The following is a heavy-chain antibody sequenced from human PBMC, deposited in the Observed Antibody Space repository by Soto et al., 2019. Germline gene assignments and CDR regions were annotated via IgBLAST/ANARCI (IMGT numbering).Heavy chain of an antibody. CDR1: GGSFSGYY. D-gene: IGHD3-10*01. CDR2: INHSGST. CDR3: ARGRRTHGSGSYSNVLYYYYGMDV. V-gene: IGHV4-34*01. J-gene: IGHJ6*02. Sequence: SETLSLTCAVYGGSFSGYYWSWIRQPPGKGLEWIGEINHSGSTNYNPSLKSRVTISVDTSKNQFSLKLSSVTAADTAVYYCARGRRTHGSGSYSNVLYYYYGMDVWGQGTTVTVSS.